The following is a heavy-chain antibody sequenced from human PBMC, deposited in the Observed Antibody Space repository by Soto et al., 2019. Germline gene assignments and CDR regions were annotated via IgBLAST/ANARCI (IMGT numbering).Heavy chain of an antibody. CDR2: IIPIFGTA. V-gene: IGHV1-69*13. CDR3: ARQSYDSSGYYYFDS. Sequence: SVKVSYKASGGTFSSYAISWVRQAPGQGLEWMGGIIPIFGTANYAQKFQGRVTITADESTSTAYMELSSLRSEDTAVYYCARQSYDSSGYYYFDSWGQGTLVTVSS. CDR1: GGTFSSYA. D-gene: IGHD3-22*01. J-gene: IGHJ4*02.